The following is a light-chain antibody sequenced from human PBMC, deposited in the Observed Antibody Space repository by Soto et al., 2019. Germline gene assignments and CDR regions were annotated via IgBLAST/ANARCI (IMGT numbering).Light chain of an antibody. J-gene: IGLJ1*01. CDR3: SSFTSNRIDV. Sequence: QLVLTQPTSVSGSPGQSITISCTGNHNDIGTYDYVSWYQQHPGRAPRLLIHGVTTRPSGISGRFSASKSGLTASLTISGLQPEDEADYYCSSFTSNRIDVFGPGTKLTVL. V-gene: IGLV2-14*03. CDR2: GVT. CDR1: HNDIGTYDY.